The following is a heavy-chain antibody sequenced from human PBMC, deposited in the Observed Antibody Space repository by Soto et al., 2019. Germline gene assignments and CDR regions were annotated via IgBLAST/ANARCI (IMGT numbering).Heavy chain of an antibody. V-gene: IGHV5-51*01. CDR2: IYPGDSDT. Sequence: WESLKISCKWSGYSLTSCSIDWVRQMPGKGLECMGIIYPGDSDTIYSPSFQGQVTISADKSISTAYLQWSSLKASDTAMYYCARLSGTPRGSYYYGMDVWGQGTTVTVSS. D-gene: IGHD1-1*01. CDR1: GYSLTSCS. J-gene: IGHJ6*02. CDR3: ARLSGTPRGSYYYGMDV.